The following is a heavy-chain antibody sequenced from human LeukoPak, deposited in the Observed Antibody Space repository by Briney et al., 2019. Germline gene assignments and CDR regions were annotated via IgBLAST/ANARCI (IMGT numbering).Heavy chain of an antibody. CDR3: ARVATQVDY. CDR1: GGSFSGYY. CDR2: INHSGST. V-gene: IGHV4-34*01. Sequence: SETLSLTCAVYGGSFSGYYWSWIRQPPGKGLEWIGEINHSGSTNYNPSLKSRVTISVDTSKNQFSLKLSSVTAADTAMYYCARVATQVDYWGQGTLVTVSS. J-gene: IGHJ4*02. D-gene: IGHD5-12*01.